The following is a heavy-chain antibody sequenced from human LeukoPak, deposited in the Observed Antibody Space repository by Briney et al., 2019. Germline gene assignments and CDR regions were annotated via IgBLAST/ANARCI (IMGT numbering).Heavy chain of an antibody. V-gene: IGHV3-30*02. J-gene: IGHJ4*02. D-gene: IGHD5-24*01. CDR1: GFTFSSYG. CDR2: IRYDGSSK. CDR3: AKSGYNRFDY. Sequence: GGSLRLSCAASGFTFSSYGMHWFRQAPGKGLEWVAFIRYDGSSKYYADSVKGRFTISRDNSKNTLYLHVSSLRPEDTAVYYCAKSGYNRFDYWGQGILATVSS.